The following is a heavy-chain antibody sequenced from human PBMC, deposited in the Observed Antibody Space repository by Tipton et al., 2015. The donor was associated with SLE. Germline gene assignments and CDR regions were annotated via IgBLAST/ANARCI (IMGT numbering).Heavy chain of an antibody. CDR2: IYYSGSP. D-gene: IGHD1-26*01. V-gene: IGHV4-59*01. CDR3: ARAKGDSLDC. Sequence: TLSLTCTVSGGSISSYYWSWIRQPPGKGLEWIGYIYYSGSPNYNPSLKSLVTISVDTSKNQFSLKLSSVTAADTAVYYCARAKGDSLDCWGQGTLVTVSS. J-gene: IGHJ4*02. CDR1: GGSISSYY.